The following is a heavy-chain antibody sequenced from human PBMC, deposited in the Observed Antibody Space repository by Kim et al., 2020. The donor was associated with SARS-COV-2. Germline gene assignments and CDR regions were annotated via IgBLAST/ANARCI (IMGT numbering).Heavy chain of an antibody. J-gene: IGHJ6*04. V-gene: IGHV3-74*01. Sequence: GGSLRLSCAASGFTVTTYWMHWVRQAPVKGLDWVSRIKSEGTGISYADSVKGRFTISRDNANNTLYLQMDNLRDDDTAVYYCASDTVLYGLDVWGEGTMVTVSS. D-gene: IGHD4-4*01. CDR2: IKSEGTGI. CDR3: ASDTVLYGLDV. CDR1: GFTVTTYW.